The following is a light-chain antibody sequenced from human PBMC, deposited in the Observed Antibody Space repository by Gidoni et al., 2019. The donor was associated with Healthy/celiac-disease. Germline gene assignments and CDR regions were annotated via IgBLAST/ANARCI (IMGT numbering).Light chain of an antibody. Sequence: ELVLTQSPATLSLSPGERATLSSRASQRVSSYLAWYQQQPGQAPRLLLYDASNRATGIPARFSGSGSGTDFTLTISSLEPADFAVSYCQQRSNWPPWTFGQGTKVEIK. CDR2: DAS. CDR3: QQRSNWPPWT. J-gene: IGKJ1*01. CDR1: QRVSSY. V-gene: IGKV3-11*01.